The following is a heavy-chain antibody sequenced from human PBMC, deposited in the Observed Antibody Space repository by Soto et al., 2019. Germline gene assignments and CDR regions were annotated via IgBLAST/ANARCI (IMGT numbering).Heavy chain of an antibody. CDR2: INPNSGGT. CDR1: GYTFTGYY. Sequence: QVQLVQSGAEVKKPGASVKVSCKASGYTFTGYYMHWVRQAPGQGLEWMGWINPNSGGTNYAQKFQGWVTMTRDTSISTAYMELSRLRSDDTAVYYCARVHAGIAAAGDPRGYYGMDVWGQGTTVTVSS. J-gene: IGHJ6*02. CDR3: ARVHAGIAAAGDPRGYYGMDV. V-gene: IGHV1-2*04. D-gene: IGHD6-13*01.